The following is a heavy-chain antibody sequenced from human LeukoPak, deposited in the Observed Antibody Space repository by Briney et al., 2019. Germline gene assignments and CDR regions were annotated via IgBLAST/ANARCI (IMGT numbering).Heavy chain of an antibody. CDR3: ARDVLQLGRVGATKEVDY. CDR2: ISSSSSYI. V-gene: IGHV3-21*01. J-gene: IGHJ4*02. CDR1: GFTFSSYS. D-gene: IGHD1-26*01. Sequence: GGSLRLSCAASGFTFSSYSMNWVRQAPGKGLEWVSSISSSSSYIYYADSVKGRFTISRDNAKNSLYLQMDSLRAEDTAVYYCARDVLQLGRVGATKEVDYWGQGTLVTVSS.